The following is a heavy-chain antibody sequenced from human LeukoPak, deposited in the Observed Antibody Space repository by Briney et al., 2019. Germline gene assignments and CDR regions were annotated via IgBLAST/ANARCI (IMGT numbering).Heavy chain of an antibody. Sequence: SETLSLTCAVCGGSFSGYYWSWIRQPPGKGLEWIGEINHSGSTNYNPSLKSRVTISVDTSKNQFSLKLSSVTAADTAVYYCARVGGGWSLDYWGRGTLVTVSS. CDR1: GGSFSGYY. CDR3: ARVGGGWSLDY. J-gene: IGHJ4*02. V-gene: IGHV4-34*01. D-gene: IGHD6-19*01. CDR2: INHSGST.